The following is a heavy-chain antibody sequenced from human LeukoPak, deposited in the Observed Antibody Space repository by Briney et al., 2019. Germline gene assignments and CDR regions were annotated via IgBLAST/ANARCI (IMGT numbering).Heavy chain of an antibody. D-gene: IGHD4-23*01. CDR2: IIPLFAIA. CDR1: GGTFSSYA. CDR3: AREDLSTVATGTSGMDV. V-gene: IGHV1-69*17. J-gene: IGHJ6*02. Sequence: SSVQVSYKPSGGTFSSYAISRVRQAPGPGLEWLGGIIPLFAIANYAQKFQGRVTITADKSTSTAYMELSSLRSEDTAVYYCAREDLSTVATGTSGMDVWRQGTTVTVSS.